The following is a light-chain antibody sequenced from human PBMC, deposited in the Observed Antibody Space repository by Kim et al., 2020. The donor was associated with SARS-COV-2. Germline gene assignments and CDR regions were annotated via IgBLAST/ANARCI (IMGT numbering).Light chain of an antibody. CDR2: GAS. V-gene: IGKV3-15*01. CDR3: QQYNNWPHLT. J-gene: IGKJ4*01. CDR1: QSVSSK. Sequence: EIVMTQSPATLSVFPGERATLSCRASQSVSSKLAWYQQKPGQAPRALIYGASTRVTGIPVRFSGSGSGTEFTLTISSLQSEDFAVYYCQQYNNWPHLTFGGGTKLEIK.